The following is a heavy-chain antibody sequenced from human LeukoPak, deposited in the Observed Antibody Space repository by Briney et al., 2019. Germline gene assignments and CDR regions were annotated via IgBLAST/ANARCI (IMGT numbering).Heavy chain of an antibody. V-gene: IGHV3-53*01. D-gene: IGHD6-13*01. CDR1: GFIVSSNY. Sequence: GGSLRLSCAASGFIVSSNYMSWVRQAPGKGLEWVSVVYVDGTTYYADSVKGRFTISRDNAKYSLYLQMNSLRAEDTAVYYCARDRSSWSFYYGMDVWGQGTTVTVSS. CDR2: VYVDGTT. CDR3: ARDRSSWSFYYGMDV. J-gene: IGHJ6*02.